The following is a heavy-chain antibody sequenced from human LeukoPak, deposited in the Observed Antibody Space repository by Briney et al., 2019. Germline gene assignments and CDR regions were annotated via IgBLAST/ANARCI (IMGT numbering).Heavy chain of an antibody. CDR3: ARARKIDIVVVPAASGLVN. D-gene: IGHD2-2*01. J-gene: IGHJ4*02. Sequence: ASVKVSCKASGYTFTSYYMHWVRQAPGQGLEWMGIINPSGGSTSYAQKFQGRVTMTRDTSTSTVYMELSSLRSEDTAVYYCARARKIDIVVVPAASGLVNWGQGTLVTVSS. CDR1: GYTFTSYY. V-gene: IGHV1-46*01. CDR2: INPSGGST.